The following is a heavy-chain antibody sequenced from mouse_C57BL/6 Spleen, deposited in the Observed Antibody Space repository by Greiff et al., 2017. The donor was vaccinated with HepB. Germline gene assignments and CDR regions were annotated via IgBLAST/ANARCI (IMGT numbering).Heavy chain of an antibody. CDR1: GYTFTSYW. CDR3: AREELLRDYFDY. V-gene: IGHV1-72*01. CDR2: IDPNSGGT. Sequence: QVHVKQPGAELVKPGASVKLSCKASGYTFTSYWMHWVKQRPGRGLEWIGRIDPNSGGTKYNEQFKSKATLTVDKPSSTAYMQLSSLTSEDSAVYYCAREELLRDYFDYWGQGTTLTVSS. D-gene: IGHD1-1*01. J-gene: IGHJ2*01.